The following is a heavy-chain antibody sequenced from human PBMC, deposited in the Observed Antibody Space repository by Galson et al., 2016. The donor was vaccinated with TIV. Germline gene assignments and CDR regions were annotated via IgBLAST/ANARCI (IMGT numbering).Heavy chain of an antibody. CDR2: IYPGDSDT. CDR3: ARRGREETNGGGRDV. D-gene: IGHD7-27*01. CDR1: GYSFTGSW. Sequence: QSGAEVKKPGESLKISCKGSGYSFTGSWIDWVRQVPGKGLEWMGVIYPGDSDTKYSPAFHGHVTISVDTSISTAFLAWGSLKASDTAIYYCARRGREETNGGGRDVWGQGTTVTVSS. V-gene: IGHV5-51*01. J-gene: IGHJ6*02.